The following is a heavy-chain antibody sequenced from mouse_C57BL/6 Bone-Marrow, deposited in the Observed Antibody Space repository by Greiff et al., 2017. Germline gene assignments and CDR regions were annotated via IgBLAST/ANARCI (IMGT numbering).Heavy chain of an antibody. V-gene: IGHV1-4*01. J-gene: IGHJ1*03. CDR1: GYTFTSYT. Sequence: VKLMESGAELARPGASVKMSCKASGYTFTSYTMHWVKQRPGQGLEWIGYINPSSGYTKYNQKFKDKATVTADKSSSTAYMQLSSLTSEDSAVYYCARFWYFDVWGTGTTVTVSS. CDR2: INPSSGYT. CDR3: ARFWYFDV.